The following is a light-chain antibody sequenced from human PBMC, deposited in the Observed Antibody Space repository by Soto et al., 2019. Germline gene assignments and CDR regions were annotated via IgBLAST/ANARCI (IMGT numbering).Light chain of an antibody. V-gene: IGKV1-9*01. CDR1: QDISNY. Sequence: DIQLTQSPSFLSASVGDRVTIACRASQDISNYLVWYQQKPGKAPKPLIYAASTLQSGVPSRFSGSGSGTEFTLTISSLQPEDFATYYCLQHNSYPWTFGQGTKVDIK. CDR3: LQHNSYPWT. J-gene: IGKJ1*01. CDR2: AAS.